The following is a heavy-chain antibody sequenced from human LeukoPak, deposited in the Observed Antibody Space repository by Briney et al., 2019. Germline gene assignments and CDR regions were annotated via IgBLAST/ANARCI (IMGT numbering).Heavy chain of an antibody. D-gene: IGHD3-22*01. J-gene: IGHJ4*02. CDR1: GGSISSGSYY. Sequence: PSRTLSLTCTVSGGSISSGSYYWSWIRQPAGKGLEWIGRIYTSGSTNYNPSLKSRVTISVDTSKNQFSLKLSSVTAADTAVYYCASGYYYDSSGYYSFDYWGQGTLVTVSS. CDR3: ASGYYYDSSGYYSFDY. V-gene: IGHV4-61*02. CDR2: IYTSGST.